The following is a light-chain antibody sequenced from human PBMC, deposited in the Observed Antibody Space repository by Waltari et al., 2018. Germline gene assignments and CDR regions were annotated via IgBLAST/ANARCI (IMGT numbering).Light chain of an antibody. Sequence: QTVVTQEPSLTVSPGGTVTLTCAYSTGAVTSGYYPNCFPQKPGQAPMALIYNTSNKPSCTPARFSGSLLGGKAALTLSGVQPEDDAEYYCLLYYGGAYVFGTGTKVTVL. J-gene: IGLJ1*01. V-gene: IGLV7-43*01. CDR1: TGAVTSGYY. CDR3: LLYYGGAYV. CDR2: NTS.